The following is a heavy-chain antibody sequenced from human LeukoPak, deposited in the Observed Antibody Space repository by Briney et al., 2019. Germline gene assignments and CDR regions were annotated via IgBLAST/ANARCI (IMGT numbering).Heavy chain of an antibody. V-gene: IGHV3-33*08. Sequence: GGSLRLSCAASGFAFSSYAMHWVRQAPGKGLEWVAVIWYDGSNKYYADSVKGRFTISRDNSKNTLYLQMNSLRAEDTAVYYCARDYYDSSGYCDYWGQGTLVTVSS. J-gene: IGHJ4*02. CDR1: GFAFSSYA. CDR3: ARDYYDSSGYCDY. D-gene: IGHD3-22*01. CDR2: IWYDGSNK.